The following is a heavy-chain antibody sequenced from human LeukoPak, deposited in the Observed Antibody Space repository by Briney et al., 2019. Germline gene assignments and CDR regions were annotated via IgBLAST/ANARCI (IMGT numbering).Heavy chain of an antibody. V-gene: IGHV4-39*01. D-gene: IGHD6-19*01. J-gene: IGHJ4*02. CDR3: ASLAYSSGWPLDY. CDR2: IFYSGST. Sequence: SETLSLTCTVSGGSITSSSYFWAWIRQPPGKGLEWIGSIFYSGSTYYNPSLKSRVTISVDTSKNQFSLKLSSVTATDTALYYCASLAYSSGWPLDYWGQGTLVIVSS. CDR1: GGSITSSSYF.